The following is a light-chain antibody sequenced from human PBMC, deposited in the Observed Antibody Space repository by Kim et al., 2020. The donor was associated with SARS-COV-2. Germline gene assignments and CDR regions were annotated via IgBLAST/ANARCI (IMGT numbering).Light chain of an antibody. J-gene: IGLJ3*02. CDR2: GNS. CDR3: QSYDSSLGGWV. CDR1: NAAIEAVYD. V-gene: IGLV1-40*01. Sequence: VAVSEAESNAAIEAVYDVAGYMQLPGADPTLLIYGNSSRPSGVPERFSGSKAGTSASLAIPGLQAEDEADYYCQSYDSSLGGWVFGAGTQLTVL.